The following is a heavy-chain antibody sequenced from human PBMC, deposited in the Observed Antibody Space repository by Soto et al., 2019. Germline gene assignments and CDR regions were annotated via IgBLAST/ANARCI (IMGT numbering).Heavy chain of an antibody. J-gene: IGHJ4*01. CDR1: GFSFSSYV. Sequence: GSLRLSCVASGFSFSSYVMSWVRQAPGMGLEWVAGITVSGDTTRYADSVRGRFTISRDSSKNTLYLEMNTLRAGDTAIYYCAKGEPSGYYYFDFWGHGTMVTVS. CDR3: AKGEPSGYYYFDF. V-gene: IGHV3-23*01. D-gene: IGHD3-22*01. CDR2: ITVSGDTT.